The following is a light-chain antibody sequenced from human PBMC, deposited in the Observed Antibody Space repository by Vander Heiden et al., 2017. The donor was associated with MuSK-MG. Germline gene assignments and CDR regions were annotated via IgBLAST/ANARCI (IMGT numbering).Light chain of an antibody. CDR3: HVWDSGSDHVV. CDR2: YDT. Sequence: SYVLTQPPSESLAPGTTARIPCGGDNIESRSVHWYQQKPGQAPVQVIDYDTDRPSGIPERFSGCNTGNKATPMISRAEAGEEADDYCHVWDSGSDHVVFGGGTKLTVL. J-gene: IGLJ2*01. CDR1: NIESRS. V-gene: IGLV3-21*04.